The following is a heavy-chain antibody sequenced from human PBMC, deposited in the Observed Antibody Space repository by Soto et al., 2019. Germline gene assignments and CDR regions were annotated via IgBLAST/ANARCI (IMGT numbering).Heavy chain of an antibody. Sequence: GGSLRLSCAASGFTFSSYSMNWVRQAPGKGLEWVSSISSSSSYIYYADSVKGRFTISRDNAKNSLYLQMSSLRAEDTAVYYCARDPYCSGGSCFPDNWFDPWGQGTLVTVSS. D-gene: IGHD2-15*01. CDR3: ARDPYCSGGSCFPDNWFDP. CDR1: GFTFSSYS. J-gene: IGHJ5*02. V-gene: IGHV3-21*01. CDR2: ISSSSSYI.